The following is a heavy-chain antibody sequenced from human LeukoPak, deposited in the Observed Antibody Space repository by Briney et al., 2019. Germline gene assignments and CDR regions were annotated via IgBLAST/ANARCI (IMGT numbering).Heavy chain of an antibody. Sequence: GGSLRLSCAASGFTFSSYSMQWVRQAPGKGLEWVSSISSGSSSIYYADSVKGRFTISRDNAKNSLFLQMNSLSAEDTAVYYCARLGIGVAGSFDYWGQGTLATVSS. V-gene: IGHV3-21*01. CDR3: ARLGIGVAGSFDY. CDR2: ISSGSSSI. CDR1: GFTFSSYS. J-gene: IGHJ4*02. D-gene: IGHD6-19*01.